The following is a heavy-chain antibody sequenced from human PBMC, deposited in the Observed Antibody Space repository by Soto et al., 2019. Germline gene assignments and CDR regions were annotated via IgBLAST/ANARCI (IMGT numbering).Heavy chain of an antibody. D-gene: IGHD3-16*01. V-gene: IGHV1-8*01. CDR1: EDTFANYD. CDR3: SRSEVGDFMDV. J-gene: IGHJ6*02. CDR2: VNPNNGNT. Sequence: QAQLEQSGAEVKKPGASVRVSCKASEDTFANYDIIWVRQAPGQGLEWMGWVNPNNGNTGYAPKFQGRVIMTRDTSTRTAYLEMSGLRSDDTAVYYCSRSEVGDFMDVWGRGTTVIVSS.